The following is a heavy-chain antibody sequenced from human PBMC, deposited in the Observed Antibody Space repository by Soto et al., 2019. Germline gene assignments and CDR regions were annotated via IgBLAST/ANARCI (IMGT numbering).Heavy chain of an antibody. CDR3: ARAREPEYSSSIFFDY. D-gene: IGHD6-6*01. J-gene: IGHJ4*01. Sequence: GGSPRLSCAVSDLTVSRTQMSWVRQAPGKGLQWVSVIYSAGSTYYANAVKGRFTISRDISENKIFLELNGLTVDDTAVYYCARAREPEYSSSIFFDYWGRETVVTVSS. CDR2: IYSAGST. CDR1: DLTVSRTQ. V-gene: IGHV3-53*01.